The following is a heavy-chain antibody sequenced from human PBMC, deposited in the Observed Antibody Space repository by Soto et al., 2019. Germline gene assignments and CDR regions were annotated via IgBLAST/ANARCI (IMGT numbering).Heavy chain of an antibody. V-gene: IGHV5-10-1*01. Sequence: PXESRTMSFTGSGYIFSDYGITWVRQMPGKGLEWMGRIDPGDSNIDYSPSFQGHVTMSTDMSISTAYLQWSSLKASDTAMYYCARLVSSGYYYNYWGQGTLVNVYS. CDR3: ARLVSSGYYYNY. J-gene: IGHJ4*02. CDR1: GYIFSDYG. D-gene: IGHD3-22*01. CDR2: IDPGDSNI.